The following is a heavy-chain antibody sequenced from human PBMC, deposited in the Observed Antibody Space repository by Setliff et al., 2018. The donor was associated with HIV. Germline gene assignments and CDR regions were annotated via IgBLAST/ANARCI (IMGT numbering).Heavy chain of an antibody. V-gene: IGHV1-69*10. J-gene: IGHJ6*02. D-gene: IGHD6-19*01. Sequence: SVKVSCKASGGTFSSYAISWVRQAPGQGLEWMGGIVPILGIANYAQKFQGRVTITADKSTSTAYMELSSLRSEDTAVYYCARGGSGWSDSYYYAMDIWGQGTTVTVSS. CDR3: ARGGSGWSDSYYYAMDI. CDR1: GGTFSSYA. CDR2: IVPILGIA.